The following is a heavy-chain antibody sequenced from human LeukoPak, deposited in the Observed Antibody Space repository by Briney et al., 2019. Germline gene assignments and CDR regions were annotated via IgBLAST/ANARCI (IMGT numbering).Heavy chain of an antibody. J-gene: IGHJ4*02. CDR2: IRYDGSNK. CDR1: GFTFSSYG. D-gene: IGHD4-17*01. V-gene: IGHV3-30*02. CDR3: AKDNYGDYTFDY. Sequence: QAGGSLRLSCAASGFTFSSYGMHWVRQAPGKGREWVAFIRYDGSNKYYADSVKGRFTISRDNSKNTLYLQMNSLRAEDTAVYYCAKDNYGDYTFDYWGQGTLVTGSS.